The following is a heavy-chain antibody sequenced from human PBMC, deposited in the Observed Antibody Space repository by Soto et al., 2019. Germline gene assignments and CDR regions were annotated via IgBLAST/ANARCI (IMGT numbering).Heavy chain of an antibody. Sequence: SETLSLTCSVSDDSISTSNYYWAWVRQPPEMGPEWIGSIDYAGRAYYNPSLKSRITISADTSKNHFSLHLSSVTAADTAVYYCARSRIDRLLYWDYWGQGILVTVSS. D-gene: IGHD3-9*01. CDR3: ARSRIDRLLYWDY. V-gene: IGHV4-39*07. J-gene: IGHJ4*02. CDR2: IDYAGRA. CDR1: DDSISTSNYY.